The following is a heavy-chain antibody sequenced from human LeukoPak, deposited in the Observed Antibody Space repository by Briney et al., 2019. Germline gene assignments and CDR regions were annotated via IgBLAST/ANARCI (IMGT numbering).Heavy chain of an antibody. CDR1: GFTVSGNY. V-gene: IGHV3-53*01. CDR3: ARGRYEFSAGMDV. J-gene: IGHJ6*02. Sequence: GGSLRLSCAASGFTVSGNYMSWVRLAPGKGLEWVSVIYIGGRTNYADSVRDRFTISRDNSKNTLYLQMNSLRAEDTAVYYCARGRYEFSAGMDVWGQGTTVTVSS. D-gene: IGHD5-12*01. CDR2: IYIGGRT.